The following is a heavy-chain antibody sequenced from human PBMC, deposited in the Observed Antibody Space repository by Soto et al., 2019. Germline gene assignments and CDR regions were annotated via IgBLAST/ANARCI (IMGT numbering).Heavy chain of an antibody. CDR3: AKDGLSRYYYYGMDV. Sequence: SLRLSCAASGFTFSSYAMSWVRQAPGKGLEWVSAISGSGGSTYYADSVKGRFTISRDNSKNTLYLQMNSLRAEDTAVYYCAKDGLSRYYYYGMDVWGQGTTVTVSS. D-gene: IGHD5-12*01. V-gene: IGHV3-23*01. CDR1: GFTFSSYA. J-gene: IGHJ6*02. CDR2: ISGSGGST.